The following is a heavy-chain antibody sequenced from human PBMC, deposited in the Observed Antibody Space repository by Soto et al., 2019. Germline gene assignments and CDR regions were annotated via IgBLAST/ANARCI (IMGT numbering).Heavy chain of an antibody. CDR1: GFTFTSSA. J-gene: IGHJ5*02. CDR3: AAAPIHYYGSGSYGART. CDR2: IVVGSGNT. D-gene: IGHD3-10*01. Sequence: SVKVSCKASGFTFTSSAVQWVRQARGQRLEWIGWIVVGSGNTNYAQKFQERVTITRDMSTSTAYMELSSLRSEDTAVYYCAAAPIHYYGSGSYGARTWGQGTLVTVSS. V-gene: IGHV1-58*01.